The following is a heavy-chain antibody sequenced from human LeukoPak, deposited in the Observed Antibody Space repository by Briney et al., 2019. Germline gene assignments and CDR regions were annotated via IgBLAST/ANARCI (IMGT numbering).Heavy chain of an antibody. J-gene: IGHJ4*02. CDR2: ISGSGGST. CDR3: AKAITGTWDFDY. V-gene: IGHV3-23*01. CDR1: GFTFSSYA. D-gene: IGHD1-14*01. Sequence: GGSLRLSCAASGFTFSSYAMSWVRQAPGKGLEGVSAISGSGGSTYYADSMKGRFTISRDNSKNTLFLQMNSLRAEDTALYYCAKAITGTWDFDYWGQGTLVTVSS.